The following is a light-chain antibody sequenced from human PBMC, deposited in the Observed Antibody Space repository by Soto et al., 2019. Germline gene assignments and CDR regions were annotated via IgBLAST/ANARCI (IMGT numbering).Light chain of an antibody. CDR1: QSVNTW. Sequence: DIQVTQSPSTLSASVGDRVTITCRASQSVNTWLAWYQQKPGKAPNLLIYKASTLEGGVPLRFSGSGSGTEFTLTISSLQPDDFATYYCQQYNSYPWTFGQGTKVEIK. V-gene: IGKV1-5*03. J-gene: IGKJ1*01. CDR2: KAS. CDR3: QQYNSYPWT.